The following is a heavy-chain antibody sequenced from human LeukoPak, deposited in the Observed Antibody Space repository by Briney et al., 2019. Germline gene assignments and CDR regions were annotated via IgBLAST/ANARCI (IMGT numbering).Heavy chain of an antibody. CDR3: ARGVPIYDSSGYYYLFDH. V-gene: IGHV4-34*01. D-gene: IGHD3-22*01. Sequence: PSETLSLTCAVYGGSFSGYYWSWIRQPPGKGLEWIGEINHSGSTNYNPSLKSRVTISVDTSKNQFSLKLSSVTAADTAMYYCARGVPIYDSSGYYYLFDHWGQGTLVTVSS. CDR1: GGSFSGYY. J-gene: IGHJ4*02. CDR2: INHSGST.